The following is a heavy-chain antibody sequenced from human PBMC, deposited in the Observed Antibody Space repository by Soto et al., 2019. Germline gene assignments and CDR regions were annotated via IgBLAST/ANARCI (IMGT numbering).Heavy chain of an antibody. CDR2: IYHRGAT. J-gene: IGHJ4*02. D-gene: IGHD3-22*01. V-gene: IGHV4-38-2*01. CDR3: ARYQYDSSGHEDEH. Sequence: SETLSLTCSVSGYSINRGYYWGWIRQAPGKGLEWIGSIYHRGATYYAPSLKARAAISLDTSNNHFTLRLTSVTVADTAIYYCARYQYDSSGHEDEHWGQGALVTVSS. CDR1: GYSINRGYY.